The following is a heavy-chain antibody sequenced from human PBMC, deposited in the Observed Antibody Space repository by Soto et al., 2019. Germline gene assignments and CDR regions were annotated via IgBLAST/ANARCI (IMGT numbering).Heavy chain of an antibody. CDR1: GFTFSSYW. Sequence: GGSLRLSCAASGFTFSSYWMHWVRQAPGKGLVWVSRINSDGSNTIYADSVKGRFTISRDNAKNTLYLQMNSLRAEDTAVYYCARGLIAAAGTCYWGQGTLVTVSS. J-gene: IGHJ4*02. CDR3: ARGLIAAAGTCY. CDR2: INSDGSNT. D-gene: IGHD6-13*01. V-gene: IGHV3-74*01.